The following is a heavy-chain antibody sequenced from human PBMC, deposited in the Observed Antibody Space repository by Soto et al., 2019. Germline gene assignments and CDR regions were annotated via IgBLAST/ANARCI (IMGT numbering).Heavy chain of an antibody. CDR1: GGTFSSYA. CDR3: ARDSLVGASEGNDMDV. Sequence: SVKVSCKASGGTFSSYAISWVRQAPGQGLEWMGGIIPIFGTANYAQKFQGRVTITADESTSTAYMELSSLRSEDTAVYYCARDSLVGASEGNDMDVWGQGTTVTVSS. D-gene: IGHD1-26*01. J-gene: IGHJ6*02. CDR2: IIPIFGTA. V-gene: IGHV1-69*13.